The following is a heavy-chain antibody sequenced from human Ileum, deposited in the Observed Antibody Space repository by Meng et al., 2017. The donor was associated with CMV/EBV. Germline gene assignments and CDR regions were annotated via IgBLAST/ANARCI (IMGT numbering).Heavy chain of an antibody. CDR3: ARGFGSTIPRNFGT. D-gene: IGHD3-10*01. CDR2: IFYNGKT. V-gene: IGHV4-59*01. CDR1: GDSISGYY. J-gene: IGHJ5*02. Sequence: CTVSGDSISGYYWSWIRQSPGGGLECIAYIFYNGKTNYNPSLESRVTISLDTSKSQVSLELTSVTAADTAVYFCARGFGSTIPRNFGTWGQGTLVTVSS.